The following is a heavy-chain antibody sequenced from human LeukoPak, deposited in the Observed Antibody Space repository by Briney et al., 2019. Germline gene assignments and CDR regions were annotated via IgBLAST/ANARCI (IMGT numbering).Heavy chain of an antibody. CDR2: TYYRSKWYH. Sequence: SQTLSLTCAISGDSVSNTTTAWNWIRRSPSRGLEWLGRTYYRSKWYHEYAISVRSRIIINSDTSKNQFSLHLNPVTPDDTAVYYCAKGYSMSYWGQGTLVTVSS. J-gene: IGHJ4*02. CDR3: AKGYSMSY. D-gene: IGHD5-12*01. CDR1: GDSVSNTTTA. V-gene: IGHV6-1*01.